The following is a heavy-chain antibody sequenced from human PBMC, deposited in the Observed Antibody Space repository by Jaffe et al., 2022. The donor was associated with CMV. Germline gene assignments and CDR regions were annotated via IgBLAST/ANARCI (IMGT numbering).Heavy chain of an antibody. CDR3: ARTSIAVAGHSKYDAFDI. V-gene: IGHV1-69*01. CDR1: GGTFSSYA. CDR2: IIPIFGTA. D-gene: IGHD6-19*01. Sequence: QVQLVQSGAEVKKPGSSVKVSCKASGGTFSSYAISWVRQAPGQGLEWMGGIIPIFGTANYAQKFQGRVTITADESTSTAYMELSSLRSEDTAVYYCARTSIAVAGHSKYDAFDIWGQGTMVTVSS. J-gene: IGHJ3*02.